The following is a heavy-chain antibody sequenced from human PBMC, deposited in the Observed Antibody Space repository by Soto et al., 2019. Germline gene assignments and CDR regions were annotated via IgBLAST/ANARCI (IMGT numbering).Heavy chain of an antibody. Sequence: ASVKVSCTASGYTFTSYGSSWVRQAPGQGLEWMGWISAYNGNTNYAQKLQGRVTMTTDTSTSTAYMELRSLRSDDTAVYYCARDPGSSSWVWHYFDYWGQGTLVTVSS. CDR1: GYTFTSYG. D-gene: IGHD6-13*01. J-gene: IGHJ4*02. CDR3: ARDPGSSSWVWHYFDY. V-gene: IGHV1-18*01. CDR2: ISAYNGNT.